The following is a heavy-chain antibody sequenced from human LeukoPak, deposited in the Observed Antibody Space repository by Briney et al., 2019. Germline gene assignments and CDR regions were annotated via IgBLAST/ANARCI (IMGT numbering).Heavy chain of an antibody. Sequence: GGSLRLSCAASGFTFSSYAMSWVRQAPGKGLEWVSAISGSGGSTFYADSVKGRFTISRDNAKNTLYLQMNSLRAEDTAVYYYAKTRDYYDSSGYYYYFDYWGQGTLVTVSS. CDR1: GFTFSSYA. J-gene: IGHJ4*02. CDR2: ISGSGGST. D-gene: IGHD3-22*01. CDR3: AKTRDYYDSSGYYYYFDY. V-gene: IGHV3-23*01.